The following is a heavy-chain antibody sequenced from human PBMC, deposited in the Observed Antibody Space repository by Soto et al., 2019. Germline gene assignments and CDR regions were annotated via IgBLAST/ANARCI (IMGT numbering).Heavy chain of an antibody. V-gene: IGHV3-11*01. CDR2: ISSSGSTI. CDR3: AIYHRTYGDSTPMDV. J-gene: IGHJ6*03. Sequence: PGGSLRISCAASGFTFSDYYMSWIRQAQGKGLEWVSYISSSGSTIYYADSVKGRFTISRDNAKNSLYLQMNSLRAEDTAVYYCAIYHRTYGDSTPMDVWGKGTTVTVSS. D-gene: IGHD4-17*01. CDR1: GFTFSDYY.